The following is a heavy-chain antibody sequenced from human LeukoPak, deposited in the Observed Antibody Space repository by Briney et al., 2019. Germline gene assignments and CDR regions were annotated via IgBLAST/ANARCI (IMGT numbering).Heavy chain of an antibody. CDR3: ARANFLYCSSSTCLFDY. J-gene: IGHJ4*02. CDR1: GYTFTDYY. Sequence: SVKFSCKASGYTFTDYYMHWVRQAPGQGLEWMGWINPNDVDTNYAQKFQGRVTMTRDTSISTAHMEVSRLRSDDTAVYYCARANFLYCSSSTCLFDYWGQGTLVTVSS. CDR2: INPNDVDT. D-gene: IGHD2-2*01. V-gene: IGHV1-2*02.